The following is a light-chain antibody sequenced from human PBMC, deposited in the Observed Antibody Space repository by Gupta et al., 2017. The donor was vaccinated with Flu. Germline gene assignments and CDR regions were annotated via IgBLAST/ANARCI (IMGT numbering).Light chain of an antibody. Sequence: DIQMTQSPSSLSASEGDRVTITRRASQSISRYLSWYQVKPGKAPKLLISAASSLESGVPSRFSGSGSGTDFTLNISSLQREDVATYYCQQSYIIRTFGQGTKVEIK. CDR2: AAS. V-gene: IGKV1-39*01. CDR3: QQSYIIRT. CDR1: QSISRY. J-gene: IGKJ1*01.